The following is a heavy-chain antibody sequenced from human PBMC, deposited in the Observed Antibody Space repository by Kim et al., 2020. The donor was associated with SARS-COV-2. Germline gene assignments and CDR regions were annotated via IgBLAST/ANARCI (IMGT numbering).Heavy chain of an antibody. J-gene: IGHJ5*02. V-gene: IGHV5-51*01. CDR2: IYPGDSDT. CDR1: GYSFTSYW. CDR3: ARLRPVRGVFPNWFDP. D-gene: IGHD3-10*01. Sequence: GESLKISCKGSGYSFTSYWIGWVRQMPGKGLEWMGIIYPGDSDTRYSPSFQGQVTISADKSISTAYLQWSSLKASDTAMYYCARLRPVRGVFPNWFDPWGQGTLVTVSS.